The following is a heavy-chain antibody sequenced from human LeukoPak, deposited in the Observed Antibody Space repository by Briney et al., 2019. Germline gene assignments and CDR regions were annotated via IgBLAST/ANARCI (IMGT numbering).Heavy chain of an antibody. CDR3: AKQLDEDTGLGYFGMDV. CDR1: GYTFTSYG. V-gene: IGHV1-18*01. CDR2: ISAYNGNT. J-gene: IGHJ6*02. D-gene: IGHD3-16*01. Sequence: ASVKVSCKAAGYTFTSYGISWVRQAPGQGLEWMVWISAYNGNTDYAQKLQGRVTMTTDTSTSTAYMELSSLRSEDTAVYYCAKQLDEDTGLGYFGMDVLGQGATANGSS.